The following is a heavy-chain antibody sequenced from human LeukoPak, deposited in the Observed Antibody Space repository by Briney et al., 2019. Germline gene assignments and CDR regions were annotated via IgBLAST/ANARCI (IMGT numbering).Heavy chain of an antibody. CDR2: VSHTGST. CDR1: GGSIYSPNW. J-gene: IGHJ4*02. Sequence: SETLSLTCVVSGGSIYSPNWWTWVRQPPGKGLEWIGEVSHTGSTSYHPSLKSRVTISLDKSKNHFSLRVTSMTAADTAVYYCASRDDSGPYWGQGTLVTDSS. D-gene: IGHD4-17*01. V-gene: IGHV4/OR15-8*01. CDR3: ASRDDSGPY.